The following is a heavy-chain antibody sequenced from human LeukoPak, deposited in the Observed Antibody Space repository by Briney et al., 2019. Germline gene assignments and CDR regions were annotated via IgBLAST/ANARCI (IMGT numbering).Heavy chain of an antibody. Sequence: GGSLRLSCAASGFTVGGNYMSWVRQAPGKGLEWISAIYSGGSTYYADSVKGRFTISRDNSKNTLYFQMNSLRAEDTAVYYCARQSAVAYFDYWGQGTLVTVSS. CDR3: ARQSAVAYFDY. V-gene: IGHV3-66*04. J-gene: IGHJ4*02. CDR2: IYSGGST. CDR1: GFTVGGNY. D-gene: IGHD6-19*01.